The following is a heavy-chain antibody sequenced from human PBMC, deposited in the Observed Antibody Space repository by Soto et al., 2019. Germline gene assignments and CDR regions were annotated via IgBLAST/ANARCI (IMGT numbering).Heavy chain of an antibody. CDR2: INPSGGST. J-gene: IGHJ3*02. CDR1: GYTFTSYY. D-gene: IGHD1-26*01. Sequence: QVQLVQSGAEVKKPGASVKVSCKASGYTFTSYYMHWVRQAPGQGLEWMGIINPSGGSTSYAQKFQGSVTMTRDTSTSTVYMELSSLRSEDTAVYYCARYSGSYSWNDAFDIWGQGTMVTVSS. CDR3: ARYSGSYSWNDAFDI. V-gene: IGHV1-46*01.